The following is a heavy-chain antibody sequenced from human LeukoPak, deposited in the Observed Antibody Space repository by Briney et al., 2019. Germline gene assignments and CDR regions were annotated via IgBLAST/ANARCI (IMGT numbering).Heavy chain of an antibody. Sequence: GGSLRLSCAASGFTVSSNYMSWVRQAPGKGLEWVSVIYSGGSTYYADSVKGRFTISRDNSKNTLYLQMNSLRAEDTAVYYCAKDRSLFGWSYAFDIWGQGTMVTVSS. V-gene: IGHV3-53*01. CDR1: GFTVSSNY. CDR2: IYSGGST. D-gene: IGHD3-3*01. J-gene: IGHJ3*02. CDR3: AKDRSLFGWSYAFDI.